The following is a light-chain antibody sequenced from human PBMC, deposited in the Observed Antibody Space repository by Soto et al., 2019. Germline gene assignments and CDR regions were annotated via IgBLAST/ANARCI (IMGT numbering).Light chain of an antibody. J-gene: IGKJ3*01. Sequence: ELVLTQSPATLSLSPGERVTLSCRASQSISTSLAWYQHKPGQAPKVLIYDPSNRATGVPDRFRGSGSVSDFTLTISKLVPEDSALYYCQQRSTWPPFTFGPGTKVEI. V-gene: IGKV3-11*01. CDR1: QSISTS. CDR3: QQRSTWPPFT. CDR2: DPS.